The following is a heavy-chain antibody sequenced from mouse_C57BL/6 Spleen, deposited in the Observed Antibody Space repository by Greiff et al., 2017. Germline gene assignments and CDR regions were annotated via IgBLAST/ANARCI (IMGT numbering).Heavy chain of an antibody. CDR2: ISDGGSYT. J-gene: IGHJ3*01. CDR1: GFTFSSYA. CDR3: ARGYYGSSYGFAY. D-gene: IGHD1-1*01. V-gene: IGHV5-4*01. Sequence: VQLKESGGGLVKPGGSLKLSCAASGFTFSSYAMSWVRQTPEKRLEWVATISDGGSYTYYPDNVKGRFTISRDNAKNNLYLQMSHLKSEDTAMYYCARGYYGSSYGFAYWGQGTLVTVSA.